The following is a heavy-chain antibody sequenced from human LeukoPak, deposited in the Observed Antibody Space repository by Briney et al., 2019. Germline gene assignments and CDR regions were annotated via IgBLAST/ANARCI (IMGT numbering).Heavy chain of an antibody. Sequence: GGSLRLSCAASGFTFSNYAMSWVRLAPGKGLEWVSTISGSGGNTYYVDSVKGRFTISRANSKNTLYLQMNSLRAEDTAVYYCARGPYSLGAFDLWGQGTMVTVSS. CDR1: GFTFSNYA. CDR3: ARGPYSLGAFDL. V-gene: IGHV3-23*01. J-gene: IGHJ3*01. D-gene: IGHD2-15*01. CDR2: ISGSGGNT.